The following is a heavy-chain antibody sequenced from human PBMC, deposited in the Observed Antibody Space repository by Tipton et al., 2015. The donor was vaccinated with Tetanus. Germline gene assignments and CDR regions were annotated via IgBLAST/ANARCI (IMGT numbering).Heavy chain of an antibody. CDR2: INYSGKT. D-gene: IGHD6-19*01. CDR1: GEPLSSHY. V-gene: IGHV4-34*01. CDR3: VRGPKHWLTAGQVY. Sequence: TLSLTCGVYGEPLSSHYWIWIRQPPGKGLEWIGEINYSGKTNYNPSLKSRVTMSVDTSKNQFSLKLSSVTAADTAIYYCVRGPKHWLTAGQVYWGQGTLVTVSS. J-gene: IGHJ4*02.